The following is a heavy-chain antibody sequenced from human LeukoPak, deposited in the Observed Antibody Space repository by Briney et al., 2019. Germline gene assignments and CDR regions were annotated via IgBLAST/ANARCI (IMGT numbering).Heavy chain of an antibody. J-gene: IGHJ4*02. V-gene: IGHV3-7*01. CDR3: ARLGARQVLDY. CDR2: IKEDGNEI. Sequence: PGGSLRLSCAASGFTFSSYWMTWVRQAPGKGPEWVANIKEDGNEIFYLDSVKGRFTISRDNAKNSLYLQMNSLRAEDTAVYYCARLGARQVLDYWGQGTLVTVSS. CDR1: GFTFSSYW. D-gene: IGHD4-17*01.